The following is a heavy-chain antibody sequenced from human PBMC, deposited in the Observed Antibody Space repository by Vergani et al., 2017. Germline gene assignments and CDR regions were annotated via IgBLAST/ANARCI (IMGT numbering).Heavy chain of an antibody. D-gene: IGHD2-2*01. J-gene: IGHJ6*02. CDR1: GFTFSSYE. V-gene: IGHV3-48*03. CDR2: ISSSGSTI. Sequence: EVQLLESGGGLVQPGGSLRLSCAASGFTFSSYEMNWVRQAPGKGLEWVSYISSSGSTIYYADSVKGRFTISRDNAQNSLYLQMNSLRAEDTAVYYCARWAIVVVPAAIYYYGMDVWGQGTTVTVSS. CDR3: ARWAIVVVPAAIYYYGMDV.